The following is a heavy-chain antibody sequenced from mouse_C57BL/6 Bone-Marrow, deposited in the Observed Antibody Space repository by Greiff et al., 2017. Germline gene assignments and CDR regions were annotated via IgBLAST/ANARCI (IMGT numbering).Heavy chain of an antibody. Sequence: QVQLKEPGAELVRPGASVTLSCKASGYTFTDYEMHWVKQTPGHGLEWIGDIDPGTGGTAYNQKFKGKATLTADKSSSTAYMQLRSLTSEDSAVXYCTRLPTAFDVWGTGTTVTVSS. V-gene: IGHV1-15*01. CDR3: TRLPTAFDV. D-gene: IGHD5-5*01. CDR1: GYTFTDYE. J-gene: IGHJ1*03. CDR2: IDPGTGGT.